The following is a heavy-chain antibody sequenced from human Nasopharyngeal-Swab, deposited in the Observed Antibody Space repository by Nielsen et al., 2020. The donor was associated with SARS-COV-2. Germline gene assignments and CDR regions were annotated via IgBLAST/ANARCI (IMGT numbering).Heavy chain of an antibody. Sequence: SETLSLTCAVYGGSFSGYYWNWIRQPPGKGLEWIGEINHGGNTNYSPSLKSRVTILVDTSKNQFSLKLASVIAADTALYYCSRGDEGANYYGMDVWGQGTTVTVSS. CDR2: INHGGNT. CDR1: GGSFSGYY. D-gene: IGHD3-16*01. CDR3: SRGDEGANYYGMDV. J-gene: IGHJ6*02. V-gene: IGHV4-34*01.